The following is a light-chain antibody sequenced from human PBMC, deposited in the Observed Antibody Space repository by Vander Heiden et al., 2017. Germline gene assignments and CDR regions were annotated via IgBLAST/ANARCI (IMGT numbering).Light chain of an antibody. CDR2: DAS. Sequence: DVRMTQSPSTLSASVGDRVTITCRASQSVSIWMAWYQQKPGKAPNLLISDASSLEGGVPSRFSGSGSGTEFTLTISSLQPDDFATYFCQQDYNYPPTFGQGTKVEIK. CDR3: QQDYNYPPT. CDR1: QSVSIW. V-gene: IGKV1-5*01. J-gene: IGKJ1*01.